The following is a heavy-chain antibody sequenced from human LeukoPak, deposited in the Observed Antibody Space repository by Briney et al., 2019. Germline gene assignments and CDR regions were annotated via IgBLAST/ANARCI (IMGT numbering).Heavy chain of an antibody. J-gene: IGHJ4*02. V-gene: IGHV1-69*05. CDR1: GGTFSSYA. CDR3: ARGYYDSSGTDY. D-gene: IGHD3-22*01. CDR2: IIPIFGTA. Sequence: SVKVSCKVSGGTFSSYAISWVRQAPGQGLEWMGRIIPIFGTANYAQKFQGRVTITTDESTSTAYMELSSLRSEDTAAYYCARGYYDSSGTDYWGQGTLVTVSS.